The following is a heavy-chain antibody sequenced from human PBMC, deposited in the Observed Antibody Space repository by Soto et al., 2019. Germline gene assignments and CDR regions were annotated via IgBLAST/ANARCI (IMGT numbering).Heavy chain of an antibody. CDR2: IWYDGSNK. D-gene: IGHD2-21*02. CDR3: AREAPGGNSRWFDP. CDR1: GFTFSSYG. V-gene: IGHV3-33*01. J-gene: IGHJ5*02. Sequence: QVQLVESGGGVVQPGRSLRLSCAASGFTFSSYGMHWVRQAPGKGLEWVAVIWYDGSNKYYADSVKGRFTISRDNSKNTLYLQMNSLRAEDTAVYYCAREAPGGNSRWFDPWGQGTLVTVSS.